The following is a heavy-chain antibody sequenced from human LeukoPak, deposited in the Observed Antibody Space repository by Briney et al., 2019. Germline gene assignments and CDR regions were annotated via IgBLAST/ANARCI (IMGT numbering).Heavy chain of an antibody. CDR1: GGTFSSYA. J-gene: IGHJ5*02. Sequence: SVKVSCKASGGTFSSYAISWVRQAPGQGLEWMGRIIPISGTANYAQKFQGRVTITTDESTSTAYMELSSLRSEDTAVYYCARKYSSSEGWFDPWGQGTLVTVSS. CDR2: IIPISGTA. D-gene: IGHD6-6*01. CDR3: ARKYSSSEGWFDP. V-gene: IGHV1-69*05.